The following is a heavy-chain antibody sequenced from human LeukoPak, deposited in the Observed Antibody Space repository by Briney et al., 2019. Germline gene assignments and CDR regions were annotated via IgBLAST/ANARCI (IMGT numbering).Heavy chain of an antibody. J-gene: IGHJ4*02. V-gene: IGHV3-21*01. CDR1: GFTFSSYE. CDR3: ARYGSGSYFADY. CDR2: ISSSSSYI. Sequence: GGSLRLSCAASGFTFSSYEMNWVRQAPGKGLEWVSSISSSSSYIYYADSVKGRFTISRDNAKNSLYLQMNSLRAEDTAVYYCARYGSGSYFADYWGQVTLVTVSS. D-gene: IGHD3-10*01.